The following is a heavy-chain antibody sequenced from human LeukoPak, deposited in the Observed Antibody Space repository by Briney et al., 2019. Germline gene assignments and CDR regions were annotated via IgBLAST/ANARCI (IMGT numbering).Heavy chain of an antibody. J-gene: IGHJ4*02. CDR2: IKQDGSDK. Sequence: GGSLRLSCAVSGFTFSSYWMSWVRQAPGKGLEWVTNIKQDGSDKYYVDSVKGRFTISRDNAKNSLYLQMNSLRAEDTAVYYCAREAPSGYDDYWGQGTLVTVSS. CDR3: AREAPSGYDDY. CDR1: GFTFSSYW. D-gene: IGHD5-12*01. V-gene: IGHV3-7*01.